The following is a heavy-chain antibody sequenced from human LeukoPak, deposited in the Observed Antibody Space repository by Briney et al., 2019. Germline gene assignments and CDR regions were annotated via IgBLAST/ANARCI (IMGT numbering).Heavy chain of an antibody. V-gene: IGHV3-64*01. CDR1: GFTFSSYA. D-gene: IGHD2-21*01. J-gene: IGHJ6*03. CDR2: ISSNGGST. Sequence: GGSLRLSCAASGFTFSSYAMHWVRQAPGKGLEYVSAISSNGGSTYYANSVKGRFTISRDNSKNTLYLQMGSLRAEDMAVYYCARDRRDSHMDVWGKGTTVTVSS. CDR3: ARDRRDSHMDV.